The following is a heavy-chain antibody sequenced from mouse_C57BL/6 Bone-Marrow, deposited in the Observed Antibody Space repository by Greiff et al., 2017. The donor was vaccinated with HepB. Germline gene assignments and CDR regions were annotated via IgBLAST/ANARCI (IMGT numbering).Heavy chain of an antibody. CDR2: IYPRSGNT. Sequence: LQESGAELARPGASVKLSCKASGYTFTSYGMSWVKQRTGQGLEWIGEIYPRSGNTYYNETFKGKATLTADKSSSTAYMELRSLTSEDSAVYFCARGELRRRAMDYWGQGTSVTVSS. CDR3: ARGELRRRAMDY. V-gene: IGHV1-81*01. CDR1: GYTFTSYG. J-gene: IGHJ4*01. D-gene: IGHD2-4*01.